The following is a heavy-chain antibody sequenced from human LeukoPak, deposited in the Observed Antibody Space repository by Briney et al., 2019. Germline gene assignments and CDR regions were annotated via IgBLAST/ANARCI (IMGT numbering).Heavy chain of an antibody. CDR1: GFTFSSYW. V-gene: IGHV3-74*01. CDR3: AKIGAFGYYDSSGRDY. J-gene: IGHJ4*02. D-gene: IGHD3-22*01. Sequence: PGGSLRLSCAASGFTFSSYWMHWVRQAPGKGLVWVSRINSDGSSTSYADSVKGRFTISRDNSKNTLYLQMNSLRAEDTAVYYCAKIGAFGYYDSSGRDYWGQGTLVTVSS. CDR2: INSDGSST.